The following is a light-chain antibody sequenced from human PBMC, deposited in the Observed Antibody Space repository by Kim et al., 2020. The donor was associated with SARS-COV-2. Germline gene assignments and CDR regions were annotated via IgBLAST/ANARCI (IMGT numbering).Light chain of an antibody. CDR2: KVS. CDR3: MQDIGPIT. CDR1: QSLVYSDGNTY. Sequence: DVVMTQSPLSLPVTLGQPASISCRSSQSLVYSDGNTYLNWFQQRPGQSPRRLIYKVSNRDSGVPDRFSGSGSGTDFTLKISRVEAEDVGVYYCMQDIGPITFGQGTRLEIK. V-gene: IGKV2-30*01. J-gene: IGKJ5*01.